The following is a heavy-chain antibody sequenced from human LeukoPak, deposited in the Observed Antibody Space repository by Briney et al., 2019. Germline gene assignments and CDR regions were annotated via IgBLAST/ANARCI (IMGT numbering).Heavy chain of an antibody. J-gene: IGHJ4*02. Sequence: SGTLSLTCTVSGGSISSYYWSWIRQPPGKGLEWIGYIYYSGSTNYNPSLKSRVTISVDTSKNQFSLKLSSVTAADTAVYYCARHRTAMVNFDYRGQGTLVTVSS. V-gene: IGHV4-59*08. CDR3: ARHRTAMVNFDY. CDR2: IYYSGST. CDR1: GGSISSYY. D-gene: IGHD5-18*01.